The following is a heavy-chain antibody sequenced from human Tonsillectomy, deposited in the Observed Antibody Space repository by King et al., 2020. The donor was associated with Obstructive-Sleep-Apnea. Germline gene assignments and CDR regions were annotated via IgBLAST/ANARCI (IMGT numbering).Heavy chain of an antibody. Sequence: VQLVESGAEVKKPGASVKVSCKASGYTFTTYGISWVRQAPGQGLEWMGWISAYNGNTNYAQKFQGRVTMTTDTSTSTAYMELRSLRSDDTAVYYCARGVGYYDSSGYLDYWGQGTLVTVSS. CDR3: ARGVGYYDSSGYLDY. CDR2: ISAYNGNT. D-gene: IGHD3-22*01. V-gene: IGHV1-18*01. CDR1: GYTFTTYG. J-gene: IGHJ4*02.